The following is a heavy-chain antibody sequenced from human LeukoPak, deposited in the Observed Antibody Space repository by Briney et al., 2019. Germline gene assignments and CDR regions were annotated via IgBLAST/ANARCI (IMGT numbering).Heavy chain of an antibody. J-gene: IGHJ4*02. Sequence: PGGSLRLSCAASGFIFSKAWMSWVRQAPGKGLEWVSVIYGADGTYYADSVKGRFTISRDNSKNTLYLQMNSLRPEDTAVYYCARDGLLGATNPFDYWGQGTLVTVSS. D-gene: IGHD1-26*01. CDR1: GFIFSKAW. V-gene: IGHV3-66*01. CDR2: IYGADGT. CDR3: ARDGLLGATNPFDY.